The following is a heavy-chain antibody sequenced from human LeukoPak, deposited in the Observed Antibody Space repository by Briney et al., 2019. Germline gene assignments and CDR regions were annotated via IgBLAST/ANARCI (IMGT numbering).Heavy chain of an antibody. CDR2: INPNSGGT. Sequence: GASVKVSCKASGYTFTSYGISWVRQAPGQGLEWMGWINPNSGGTNYAQRLQGRVTMTTDTSTSTAYMELRSLRSDDTAVYYCVRAPEYQLPTAAGRPTPTSDYWGQGTLVTVSS. D-gene: IGHD2-2*01. V-gene: IGHV1-18*01. CDR1: GYTFTSYG. J-gene: IGHJ4*02. CDR3: VRAPEYQLPTAAGRPTPTSDY.